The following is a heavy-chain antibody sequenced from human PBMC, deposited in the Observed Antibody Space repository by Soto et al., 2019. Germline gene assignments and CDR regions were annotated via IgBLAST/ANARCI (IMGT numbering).Heavy chain of an antibody. Sequence: QGQLVQSAGEVKKPGASVKVSCKASGYSFTSYGISWVRRAPGQGLEWMGWIRPDNGHTQFVERFQGRVTMTTDTATKTAYMELKNLRSDDTAHYYCARDLTIVPATHPRFENDGMDVWGQGTTVIVSS. CDR2: IRPDNGHT. J-gene: IGHJ6*02. CDR3: ARDLTIVPATHPRFENDGMDV. D-gene: IGHD2-2*01. V-gene: IGHV1-18*01. CDR1: GYSFTSYG.